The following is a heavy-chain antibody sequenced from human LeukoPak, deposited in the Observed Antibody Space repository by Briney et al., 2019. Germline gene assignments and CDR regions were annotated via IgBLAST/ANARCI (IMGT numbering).Heavy chain of an antibody. CDR1: GFTFSSYSMN. J-gene: IGHJ4*02. CDR3: ARLSILTALNENDY. V-gene: IGHV4-39*01. Sequence: PGGSLRLSCAVSGFTFSSYSMNWVRQAPGKGLEWIASIHYSGTTFYNPSLKSRVTISVDTSKNQFSLKLSAVTAADTAVYYCARLSILTALNENDYWGQGTLVTVSS. D-gene: IGHD3-9*01. CDR2: IHYSGTT.